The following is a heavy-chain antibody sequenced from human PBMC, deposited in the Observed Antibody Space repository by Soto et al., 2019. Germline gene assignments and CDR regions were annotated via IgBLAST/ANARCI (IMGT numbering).Heavy chain of an antibody. CDR1: GLIFSNYG. CDR2: ISSGGEYI. CDR3: ATDGAAGAVMGV. Sequence: EVQLVESGGGLVKPGGSLRLSCTASGLIFSNYGMNWVRQAAGKRPEWVSPISSGGEYIDYADSVKGRLTISRDNANNILYLQLTSLGVEDTAVYYCATDGAAGAVMGVGGQGTRVTVSS. D-gene: IGHD6-13*01. J-gene: IGHJ6*02. V-gene: IGHV3-21*06.